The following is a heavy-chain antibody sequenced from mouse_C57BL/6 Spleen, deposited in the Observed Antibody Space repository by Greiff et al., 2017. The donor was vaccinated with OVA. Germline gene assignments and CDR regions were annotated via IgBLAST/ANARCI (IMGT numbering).Heavy chain of an antibody. V-gene: IGHV5-9-1*02. D-gene: IGHD2-4*01. Sequence: EVQLVESGEGLVKPGGSLKLSCAASGFTFSSYAMSWVRQTPEKRLEWVAYISSGGDYIYYADTVKGRFTISRDNARNTLYLQMSSLKSEDTAMYYCTRGDYDDYYYAMDYWGQGTSVTVSS. CDR3: TRGDYDDYYYAMDY. CDR2: ISSGGDYI. CDR1: GFTFSSYA. J-gene: IGHJ4*01.